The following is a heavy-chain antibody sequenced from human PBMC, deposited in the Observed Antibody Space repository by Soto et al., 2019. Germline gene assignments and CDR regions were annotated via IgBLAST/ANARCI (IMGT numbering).Heavy chain of an antibody. J-gene: IGHJ4*02. CDR2: IWYDGSNK. CDR1: GFTFSSYG. V-gene: IGHV3-33*01. Sequence: PGGSLRLSCAASGFTFSSYGMHWVRQAPGKGLEWVAVIWYDGSNKYYADSVKGRFTISRDNSKNTLYLQMNSLRAEDTAVYYCARDWGITMVRGVIYDWGQGTLVTVSS. CDR3: ARDWGITMVRGVIYD. D-gene: IGHD3-10*01.